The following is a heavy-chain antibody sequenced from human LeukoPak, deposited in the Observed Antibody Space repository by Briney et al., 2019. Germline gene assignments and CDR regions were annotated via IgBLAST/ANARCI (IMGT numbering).Heavy chain of an antibody. Sequence: SETLSLTCTVSGGSIRSGDYYWSWIRQPPGKGLEWIVYIYYSGSTNYNPSLKSRVTISVDTSKNQFSLKLTSVTAADTAVYYCARDKSGYYHDPYNWFDPWGQGTLVTVSS. V-gene: IGHV4-30-4*01. J-gene: IGHJ5*02. CDR1: GGSIRSGDYY. CDR3: ARDKSGYYHDPYNWFDP. CDR2: IYYSGST. D-gene: IGHD3-3*01.